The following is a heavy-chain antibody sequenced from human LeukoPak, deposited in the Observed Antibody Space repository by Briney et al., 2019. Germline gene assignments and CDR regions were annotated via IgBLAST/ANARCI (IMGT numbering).Heavy chain of an antibody. V-gene: IGHV3-11*01. CDR1: GFSFSDYY. Sequence: GGSLRLSCVACGFSFSDYYMSWVRQAPGRGLEWISYISGSGSDLYYADSVKGRFTISRDNANNSLYLQMNSLRAEDTAVYYCARSIGYYYTMDVWGQGTTVTVSS. CDR2: ISGSGSDL. CDR3: ARSIGYYYTMDV. J-gene: IGHJ6*02. D-gene: IGHD3-22*01.